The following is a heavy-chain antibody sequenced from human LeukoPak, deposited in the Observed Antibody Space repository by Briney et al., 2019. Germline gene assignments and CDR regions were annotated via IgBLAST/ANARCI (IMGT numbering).Heavy chain of an antibody. Sequence: SVKVSCKASGGTFSSYAISWVRQAPGQGLEWMGRIIPILGIANYAQKFQGRVTMTRNTSISTAYMELSSLRSEDTAVYYCARGFGKNRQPLVDWGQGTLVTVSS. D-gene: IGHD1-14*01. CDR2: IIPILGIA. J-gene: IGHJ4*02. CDR1: GGTFSSYA. V-gene: IGHV1-69*04. CDR3: ARGFGKNRQPLVD.